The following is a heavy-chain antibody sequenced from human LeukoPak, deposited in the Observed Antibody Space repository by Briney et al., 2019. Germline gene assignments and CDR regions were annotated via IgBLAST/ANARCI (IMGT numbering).Heavy chain of an antibody. Sequence: SETLSLTCTVSGGSISSYYWSWLRQPPGKGLEGLGYIYYNGSTNYNPSLKSRVTISVDTSKNQFSLKLTSVTAADTAVYYCARVLGVRGWFDPWGQGMLVTVSS. D-gene: IGHD3-10*01. J-gene: IGHJ5*02. CDR2: IYYNGST. CDR3: ARVLGVRGWFDP. CDR1: GGSISSYY. V-gene: IGHV4-59*01.